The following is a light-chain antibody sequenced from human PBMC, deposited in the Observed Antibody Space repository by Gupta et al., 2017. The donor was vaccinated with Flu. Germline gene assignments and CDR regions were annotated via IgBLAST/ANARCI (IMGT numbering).Light chain of an antibody. CDR3: QQHNNSSSWT. V-gene: IGKV3D-20*02. Sequence: LLLSPVESSATTCCASQKVISYYVGWYQKKPEEPPQLIIYAAYRDESGVARSFSGSGGRKDFPPTISRQQQDDAAYYYQQHNNSSSWTFGQGTKVDI. CDR2: AAY. J-gene: IGKJ1*01. CDR1: QKVISYY.